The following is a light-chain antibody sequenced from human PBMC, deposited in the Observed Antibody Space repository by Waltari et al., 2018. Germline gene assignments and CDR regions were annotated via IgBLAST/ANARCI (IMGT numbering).Light chain of an antibody. J-gene: IGKJ1*01. Sequence: EIVLTQSPATLSLSPEERATLSCRASQSVGRSLAWYQRKPGQAPRLLIYDTSNRATGIPERFSGSGSGTDFSLTISRLEPEDFAVYYCQMYVRLPVTFGQGTKVEIK. CDR1: QSVGRS. CDR2: DTS. V-gene: IGKV3D-20*02. CDR3: QMYVRLPVT.